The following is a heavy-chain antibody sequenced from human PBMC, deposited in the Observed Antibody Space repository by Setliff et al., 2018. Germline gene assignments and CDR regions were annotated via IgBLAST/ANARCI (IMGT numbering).Heavy chain of an antibody. Sequence: GASVKVSCKASGYTFTSYDINWVRQATGQGLEWMGWMNPNSGNTGYAQKFQGRVTMTRNTSISTAYMDLSSLRSEDTAVYYCAAIGLDTALITGVLFDFWGQGTLVTVSS. CDR1: GYTFTSYD. V-gene: IGHV1-8*02. D-gene: IGHD5-18*01. J-gene: IGHJ4*02. CDR2: MNPNSGNT. CDR3: AAIGLDTALITGVLFDF.